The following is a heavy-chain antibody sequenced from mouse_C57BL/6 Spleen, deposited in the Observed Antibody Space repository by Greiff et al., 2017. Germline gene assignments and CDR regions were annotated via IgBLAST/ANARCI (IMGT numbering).Heavy chain of an antibody. J-gene: IGHJ4*01. D-gene: IGHD2-1*01. CDR1: GYTFTGYW. Sequence: VQLQQPGAELVRPGSSVKLSCRASGYTFTGYWMHWVKQRPIQGLEWIGNIDPSDSETPYNQKFKDKATLTVDKSASTAYMQLSILTSEDSAVYYCARLYPGYAMDYWGQGTSVTVSS. CDR2: IDPSDSET. CDR3: ARLYPGYAMDY. V-gene: IGHV1-52*01.